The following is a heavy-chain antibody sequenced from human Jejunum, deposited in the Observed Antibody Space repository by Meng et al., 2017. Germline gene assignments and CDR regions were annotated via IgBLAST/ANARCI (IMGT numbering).Heavy chain of an antibody. CDR2: ISPYNGNT. CDR1: GYTFTTYG. V-gene: IGHV1-18*01. CDR3: ARVRRHNWFDP. Sequence: QVQLVQSGPEVKKPWASVKVSCKASGYTFTTYGITWVRQAPGQGLEWMGWISPYNGNTNYAQKFQGRLTMTTDTSTTTTYMELRSLTSDDTAVYYCARVRRHNWFDPWGQGTLVTVSS. J-gene: IGHJ5*02.